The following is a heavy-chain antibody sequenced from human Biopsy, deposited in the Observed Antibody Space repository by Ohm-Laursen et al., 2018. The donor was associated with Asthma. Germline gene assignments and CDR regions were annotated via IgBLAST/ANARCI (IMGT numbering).Heavy chain of an antibody. CDR2: ISKDASTQ. V-gene: IGHV3-30*01. Sequence: SLRLSCTASGFSFSNFAIHWVRQAPGKGLEWVGVISKDASTQAYAGSVKGRFTMARDNSKNTLDLQMNSLREEDTAVYYCVRDGTDDAFDIWGQGTVVSVSS. D-gene: IGHD1-1*01. CDR1: GFSFSNFA. CDR3: VRDGTDDAFDI. J-gene: IGHJ3*02.